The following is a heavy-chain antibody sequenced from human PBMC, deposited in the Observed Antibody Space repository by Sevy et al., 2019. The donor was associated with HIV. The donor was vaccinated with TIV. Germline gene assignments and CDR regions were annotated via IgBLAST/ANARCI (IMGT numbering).Heavy chain of an antibody. J-gene: IGHJ4*02. Sequence: ASVKVSCKASGGTFSNYGFHWVRQAPGQGLEWMGGIIPIFGTPNYAQQFQGRVTITADGSTRTAYMELSSLTSDYTAVYYCATSGTTGTTSHFDFWGPGTLVTVSS. CDR2: IIPIFGTP. CDR1: GGTFSNYG. V-gene: IGHV1-69*13. D-gene: IGHD1-1*01. CDR3: ATSGTTGTTSHFDF.